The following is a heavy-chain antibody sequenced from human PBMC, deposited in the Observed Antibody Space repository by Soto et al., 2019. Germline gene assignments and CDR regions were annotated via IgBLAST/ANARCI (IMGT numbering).Heavy chain of an antibody. Sequence: QVDLVQSGAEVKKPGASVKVSCKGSGYGFTTYGITWVRQAPGQGLEWMAWISAHNGNTNYAQKLQGRVTVTRDTSTSTAYMELRSLRSDDTAVYYCARGRYGDYWGQGVLVTVSS. CDR1: GYGFTTYG. CDR2: ISAHNGNT. V-gene: IGHV1-18*01. CDR3: ARGRYGDY. D-gene: IGHD1-1*01. J-gene: IGHJ4*02.